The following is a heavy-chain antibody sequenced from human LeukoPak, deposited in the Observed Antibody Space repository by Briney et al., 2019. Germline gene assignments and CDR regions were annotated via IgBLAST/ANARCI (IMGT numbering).Heavy chain of an antibody. J-gene: IGHJ6*03. CDR3: ARGLGYCSGGSCYIYYYYYYMDV. CDR2: MNPNSGNT. V-gene: IGHV1-8*01. D-gene: IGHD2-15*01. Sequence: ASVKVSCKASGYTFTGYDINWVRQATGQGLEWMGWMNPNSGNTGYAQKFQGRVTMTRNTSISTAYMELSSLRSEDTAVYYCARGLGYCSGGSCYIYYYYYYMDVWGKGTTVTVSS. CDR1: GYTFTGYD.